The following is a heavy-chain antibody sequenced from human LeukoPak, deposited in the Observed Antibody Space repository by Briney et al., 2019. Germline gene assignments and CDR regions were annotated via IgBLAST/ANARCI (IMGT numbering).Heavy chain of an antibody. CDR2: IKSDGST. D-gene: IGHD3-22*01. CDR1: GFTFSSYW. Sequence: GGSLRLSCAASGFTFSSYWMHWVRQAPGKGLVWVSRIKSDGSTNYADSVKGRFTISRDNAKNTLSLQMNSLRAEDSGVYYCARAPSEIGGYYPEYFRHWGQGTLVTVSS. V-gene: IGHV3-74*01. J-gene: IGHJ1*01. CDR3: ARAPSEIGGYYPEYFRH.